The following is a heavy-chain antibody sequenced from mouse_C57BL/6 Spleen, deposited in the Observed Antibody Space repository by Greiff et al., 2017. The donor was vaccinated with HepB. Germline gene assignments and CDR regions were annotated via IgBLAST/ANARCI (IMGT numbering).Heavy chain of an antibody. J-gene: IGHJ2*01. D-gene: IGHD5-5*01. CDR1: GYTFTSYW. CDR3: ARKGLKTTLDY. Sequence: VQLQQSGAELVKPGASVKLSCKASGYTFTSYWMQWVKQRPGQGLEWIGEIDPSDSYTNYNQKFKGKATLTVDTSSSTAYMQLSSLTSEDSAVYYCARKGLKTTLDYWGQGTTLTVSS. CDR2: IDPSDSYT. V-gene: IGHV1-50*01.